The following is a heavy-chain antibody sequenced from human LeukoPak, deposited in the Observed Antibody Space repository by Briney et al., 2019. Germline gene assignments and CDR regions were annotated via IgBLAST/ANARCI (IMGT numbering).Heavy chain of an antibody. J-gene: IGHJ6*03. CDR3: ARGPSQIMENYMDV. CDR1: GYTFTGYY. V-gene: IGHV1-2*02. CDR2: INPNSGGT. Sequence: ASVKVSCKASGYTFTGYYIHWVRQAPGQGLKWMGWINPNSGGTNYAQKFQGRVTMTRDTSISTAYMELSRLRSDDTAVYYCARGPSQIMENYMDVWGKGTTVTVSS. D-gene: IGHD3-16*01.